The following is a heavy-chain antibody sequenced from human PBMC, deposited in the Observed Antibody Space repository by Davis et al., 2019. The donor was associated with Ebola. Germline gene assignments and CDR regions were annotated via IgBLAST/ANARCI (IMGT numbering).Heavy chain of an antibody. J-gene: IGHJ4*02. CDR2: ISSSSYI. CDR1: GFTFSSYE. CDR3: ARDGPLQRVLLWFGETTFDY. Sequence: GGFLRLSCAASGFTFSSYEMNWVRQAPGKGLEWVSYISSSSYIYYADSVKGRFTISRDNAKNSLYLQMNSLRAEDTAVYYCARDGPLQRVLLWFGETTFDYWGQGTLVTVSS. V-gene: IGHV3-21*05. D-gene: IGHD3-10*01.